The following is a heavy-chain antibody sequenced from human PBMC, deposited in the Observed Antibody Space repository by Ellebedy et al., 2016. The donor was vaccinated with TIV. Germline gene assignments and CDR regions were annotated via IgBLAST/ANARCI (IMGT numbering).Heavy chain of an antibody. CDR1: GFTVNSNY. CDR3: ARDLYGDYFFDY. V-gene: IGHV3-7*03. J-gene: IGHJ4*02. D-gene: IGHD4-17*01. Sequence: GESLKISXAASGFTVNSNYMSWVRQAPGKGLEWVANINQDGSEKYYVDSVKGRFSISRDNTKNSLYLQMNSLRAEDTAVYYCARDLYGDYFFDYWGQGALVTVSS. CDR2: INQDGSEK.